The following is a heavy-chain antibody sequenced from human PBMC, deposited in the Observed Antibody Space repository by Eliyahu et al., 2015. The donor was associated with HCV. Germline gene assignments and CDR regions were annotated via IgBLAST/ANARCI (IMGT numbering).Heavy chain of an antibody. V-gene: IGHV3-21*01. J-gene: IGHJ4*02. D-gene: IGHD3-10*01. CDR2: ISSSSSYI. CDR1: GFTFSSYS. CDR3: APAQPMAPFDY. Sequence: AASGFTFSSYSMNWVRQAPGKGLEWVSSISSSSSYIYYADSVKGRFTISRDNAKNSLYLQMNSLRAEDTAVYYCAPAQPMAPFDYWGQGTLVTVSS.